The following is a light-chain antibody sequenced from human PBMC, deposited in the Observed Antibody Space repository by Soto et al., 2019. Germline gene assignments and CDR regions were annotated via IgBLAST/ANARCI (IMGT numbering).Light chain of an antibody. J-gene: IGKJ4*01. CDR1: QYVGNY. Sequence: IRLTQSPTSLIASVGDRVTITCQASQYVGNYLNGYQQKPGEPPSLLISCASNLEPGVPARFSGSESGADFTIIISDLQPEDVATYFCQQYDNIILSFGGGTKVEI. CDR3: QQYDNIILS. V-gene: IGKV1-33*01. CDR2: CAS.